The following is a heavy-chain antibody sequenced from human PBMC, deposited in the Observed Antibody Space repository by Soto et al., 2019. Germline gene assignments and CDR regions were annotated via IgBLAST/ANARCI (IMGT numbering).Heavy chain of an antibody. J-gene: IGHJ6*03. V-gene: IGHV3-21*01. CDR3: ARAPVDDILTGYYGAYYYYYMDV. CDR2: ISSSSSYI. CDR1: GFTFSSYS. Sequence: GGSLRLSCAASGFTFSSYSMNWVRQAPGKGLEWVSSISSSSSYIYYADSVKGRFTISRDNAKNSLYLQMNSLRAEDTAVYYCARAPVDDILTGYYGAYYYYYMDVWGKGTTVTVSS. D-gene: IGHD3-9*01.